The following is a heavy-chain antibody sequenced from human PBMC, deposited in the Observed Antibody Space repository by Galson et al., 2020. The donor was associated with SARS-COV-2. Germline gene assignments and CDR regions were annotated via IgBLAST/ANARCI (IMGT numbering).Heavy chain of an antibody. J-gene: IGHJ5*02. Sequence: ETSETLSLTCTVSGGSISSGGYYWSWIRQHPGKGLEWIGYIYYSGSTYYNPSLKSRVTISVDTSKNQFSLKLSSVTAADTAVYYCARIMSVGIFGVIIWFDPWGQGTLVTVSS. CDR3: ARIMSVGIFGVIIWFDP. CDR2: IYYSGST. V-gene: IGHV4-31*03. D-gene: IGHD3-3*01. CDR1: GGSISSGGYY.